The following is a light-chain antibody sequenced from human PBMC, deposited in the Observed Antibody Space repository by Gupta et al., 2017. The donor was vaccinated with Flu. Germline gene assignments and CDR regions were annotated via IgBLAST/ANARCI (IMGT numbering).Light chain of an antibody. CDR1: LSDVGGYNY. CDR2: EVA. CDR3: SSYKRSSPFYV. Sequence: QSALTQPASVSGSPGQSSTTSCTGTLSDVGGYNYVSWYQQHPDKAPKPVIYEVANRPSGVSDRFSGSKSGNTASLTISGLQAEDEADYYCSSYKRSSPFYVFGTGTKVTVL. J-gene: IGLJ1*01. V-gene: IGLV2-14*01.